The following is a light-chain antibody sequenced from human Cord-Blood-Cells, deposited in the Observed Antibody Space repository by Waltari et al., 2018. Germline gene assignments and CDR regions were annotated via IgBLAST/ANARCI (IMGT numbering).Light chain of an antibody. J-gene: IGLJ1*01. CDR1: KLGDKY. CDR2: QDS. V-gene: IGLV3-1*01. CDR3: QAWDSSTYV. Sequence: PSVSVSPGQPASITCSGDKLGDKYACWYQQKPGQSPVLVIYQDSKRPSGIPERFSGSNSGNTATLTISGTQAMDEADYYCQAWDSSTYVFGTGTKVTVL.